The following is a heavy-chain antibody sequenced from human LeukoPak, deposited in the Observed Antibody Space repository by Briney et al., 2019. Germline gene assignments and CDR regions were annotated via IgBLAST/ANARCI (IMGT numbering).Heavy chain of an antibody. V-gene: IGHV4-59*01. CDR1: GDSISSSY. D-gene: IGHD5-18*01. CDR2: IFYTGNT. J-gene: IGHJ4*02. CDR3: ARTTQYSYGYNYFDF. Sequence: SETLSLTCSVSGDSISSSYWSWIRQPPGKGLEWIAYIFYTGNTDYTPSLKSRVTISIDTPKNQFSLNLSSVTAADTAVYYCARTTQYSYGYNYFDFWGQGALVTVSS.